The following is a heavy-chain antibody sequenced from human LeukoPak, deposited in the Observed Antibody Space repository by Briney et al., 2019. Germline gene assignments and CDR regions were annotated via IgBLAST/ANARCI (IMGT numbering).Heavy chain of an antibody. CDR3: ARDIKRYDSSGYGDYYYYMDV. J-gene: IGHJ6*03. V-gene: IGHV4-59*01. CDR1: GGSISSYY. CDR2: IYYSGRN. D-gene: IGHD3-22*01. Sequence: SETLSLTCTVSGGSISSYYWSWLGQPPGKGLEGMGYIYYSGRNNYNTSLKSRVTISVDTSQNQFSLKLSSVTAADTAVYYCARDIKRYDSSGYGDYYYYMDVWGKGTTVTVSS.